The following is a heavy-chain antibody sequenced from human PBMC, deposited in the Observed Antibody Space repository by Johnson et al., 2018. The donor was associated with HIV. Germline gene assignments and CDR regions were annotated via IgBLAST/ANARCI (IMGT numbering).Heavy chain of an antibody. Sequence: VQLVESGGGLVKPGGSLRLSCAASGFTFSSYAMHWVRQAPGKGLEWVAVISYDGSNHYYSDSVKGGFTISRDHSKNTLYLQMNSLRAEDTAVYHCARVGLTGAQTGDAFEIWGQGTMVTVSS. D-gene: IGHD7-27*01. V-gene: IGHV3-30*14. CDR3: ARVGLTGAQTGDAFEI. CDR2: ISYDGSNH. CDR1: GFTFSSYA. J-gene: IGHJ3*02.